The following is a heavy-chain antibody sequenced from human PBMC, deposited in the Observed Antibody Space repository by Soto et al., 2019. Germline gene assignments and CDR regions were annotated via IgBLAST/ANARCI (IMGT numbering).Heavy chain of an antibody. CDR3: AIDDILTQSYYGMDV. CDR1: GYTFTSYG. J-gene: IGHJ6*02. Sequence: QVQLVQSGAEVKKPGASVKVSCKASGYTFTSYGISWVRQAPGQGLEGMGWISAYNGNTNYAQKLQGRVTMTTDTSASAAYKVLRSLETDDTGVYYCAIDDILTQSYYGMDVWGQGTTVTVSS. D-gene: IGHD3-9*01. V-gene: IGHV1-18*01. CDR2: ISAYNGNT.